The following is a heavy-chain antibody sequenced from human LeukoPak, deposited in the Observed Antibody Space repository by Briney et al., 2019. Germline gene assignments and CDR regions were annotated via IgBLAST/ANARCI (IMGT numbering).Heavy chain of an antibody. CDR1: GDSISSYY. CDR3: ASEGYCSGGSCYSGYWFDP. Sequence: SETLSLTCTVSGDSISSYYWSWIRQPPGKGLEWIGYIYYSGSTNYNPSLKSRVTISVDTSKNQFSLKLSSVTAADTAVYYCASEGYCSGGSCYSGYWFDPWGQGTLVTVSS. J-gene: IGHJ5*02. V-gene: IGHV4-59*01. D-gene: IGHD2-15*01. CDR2: IYYSGST.